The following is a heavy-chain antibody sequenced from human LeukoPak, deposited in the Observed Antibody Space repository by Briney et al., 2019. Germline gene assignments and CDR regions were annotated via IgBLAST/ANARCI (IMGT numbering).Heavy chain of an antibody. CDR2: INSDGSWT. Sequence: GGSLRLSCAASGSYWMHLVRQAPAKGLVWVSHINSDGSWTSYADSVKGRFTIPKDNAKNTVYLQMNSLRAEDTAVYYCVSFYETYWGRGTLVTVSS. CDR3: VSFYETY. J-gene: IGHJ4*02. V-gene: IGHV3-74*01. CDR1: GSYW. D-gene: IGHD2/OR15-2a*01.